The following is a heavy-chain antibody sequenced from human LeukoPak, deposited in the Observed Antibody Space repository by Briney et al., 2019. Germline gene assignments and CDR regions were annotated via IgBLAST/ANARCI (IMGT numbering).Heavy chain of an antibody. D-gene: IGHD3-22*01. Sequence: SETLSLTCTVSGYSISSGYYWGWIRQPPGKGLEWIGSIYHSGNTHYNPSLKSRVAISVDTSKNQFSLKLRSVTAADTAVYYCASFRPYYCYEGGNEFDYWGQGTLVIVSS. CDR2: IYHSGNT. CDR3: ASFRPYYCYEGGNEFDY. J-gene: IGHJ4*02. CDR1: GYSISSGYY. V-gene: IGHV4-38-2*02.